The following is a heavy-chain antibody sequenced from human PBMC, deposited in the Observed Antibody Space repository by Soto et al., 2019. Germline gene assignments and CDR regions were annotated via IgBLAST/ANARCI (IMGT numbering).Heavy chain of an antibody. CDR1: GYTFTGYY. CDR3: ARGLGYCSSTSCRIGMDV. Sequence: ASVKVSCKASGYTFTGYYMHWVRQAPGQGLEWMGWINPNSGGTNYAQKFQGRVTMTRDTSISTAYMELSRLRSDDTAVYYCARGLGYCSSTSCRIGMDVWGQGTTVTSP. CDR2: INPNSGGT. V-gene: IGHV1-2*02. J-gene: IGHJ6*02. D-gene: IGHD2-2*01.